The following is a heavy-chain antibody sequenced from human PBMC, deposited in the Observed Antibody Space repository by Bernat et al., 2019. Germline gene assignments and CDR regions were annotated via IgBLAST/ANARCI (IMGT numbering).Heavy chain of an antibody. D-gene: IGHD6-13*01. Sequence: EVQLVESGGGLVQPGGSLRLSCAASGFTFGSYGMSWVRQPPGKGLEWVSSISAGGGGTYFGDSVRGRFTISRDNSKNTLNLQMNSLRAEDTAVYYCAKEGYSRGVIDFWGQGTLVIVSS. CDR3: AKEGYSRGVIDF. CDR2: ISAGGGGT. CDR1: GFTFGSYG. J-gene: IGHJ4*02. V-gene: IGHV3-23*04.